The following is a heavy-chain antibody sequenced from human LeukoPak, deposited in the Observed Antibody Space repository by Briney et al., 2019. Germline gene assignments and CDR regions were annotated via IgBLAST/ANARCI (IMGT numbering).Heavy chain of an antibody. CDR3: ARGQFSYDILTGYYFSPPYYFDY. J-gene: IGHJ4*02. CDR2: INHSGST. D-gene: IGHD3-9*01. V-gene: IGHV4-34*01. Sequence: SETLSLTCAVYGGSSSGYYWSWIRQPPGKGLEWIGEINHSGSTNYNPSLKSRVTISVDTSKNQFSLKLSSVTAADTAVYYCARGQFSYDILTGYYFSPPYYFDYWGQETLVTVSS. CDR1: GGSSSGYY.